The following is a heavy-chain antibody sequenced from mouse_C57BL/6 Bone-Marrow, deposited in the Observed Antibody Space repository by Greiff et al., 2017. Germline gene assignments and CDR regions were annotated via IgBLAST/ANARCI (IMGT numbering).Heavy chain of an antibody. CDR3: AKDEDYYGSSPFAY. CDR2: IYPGSGNT. J-gene: IGHJ3*01. Sequence: QVQLQQSGAELVRPGASVKLSCKASGYTFTDYYINWVKQRPGQGLEWIARIYPGSGNTYYNEKFKGKATLTAEKSSSTAYMQLSSLTSEDSAVYFCAKDEDYYGSSPFAYWGQGTLVTVSA. V-gene: IGHV1-76*01. D-gene: IGHD1-1*01. CDR1: GYTFTDYY.